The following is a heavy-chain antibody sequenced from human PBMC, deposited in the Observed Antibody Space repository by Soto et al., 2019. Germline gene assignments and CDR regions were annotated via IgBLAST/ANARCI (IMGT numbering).Heavy chain of an antibody. D-gene: IGHD3-10*01. V-gene: IGHV3-21*01. Sequence: EVQLVESGGGLVKPGGSLRLSCAASGFTFSSYSMNWVRQAPGKGLEWVSSISSSSSYIYYADSVKGRFTISRDNAKNSLYLQMNSLRAEDTAVYYCARNLDYYGSGGPVDYWGQGTLVTVSS. CDR2: ISSSSSYI. CDR1: GFTFSSYS. CDR3: ARNLDYYGSGGPVDY. J-gene: IGHJ4*02.